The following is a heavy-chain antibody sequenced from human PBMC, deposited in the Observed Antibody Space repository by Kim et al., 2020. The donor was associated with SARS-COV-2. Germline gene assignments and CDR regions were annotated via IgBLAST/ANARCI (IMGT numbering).Heavy chain of an antibody. V-gene: IGHV1-2*02. D-gene: IGHD3-16*02. CDR3: ARELYGAPGWFDP. J-gene: IGHJ5*02. Sequence: ASVKVSCKASGYTFTGYYMHWVRQAPGQGLEWMGWINPNSGGTNYAQKFQGRVTMTRDTSISTAYMELSRLRSDDTAVYYCARELYGAPGWFDPWGQGTLVTVSS. CDR2: INPNSGGT. CDR1: GYTFTGYY.